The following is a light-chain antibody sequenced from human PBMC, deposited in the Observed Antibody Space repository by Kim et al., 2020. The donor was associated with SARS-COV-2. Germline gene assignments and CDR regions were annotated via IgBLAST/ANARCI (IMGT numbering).Light chain of an antibody. Sequence: VSPGERAALSCRASQSVTINLAWYQQRPGQAPRLLIYGASTRATGIPATFSGSGAGTQFSLTISSLQSEDFAVYYCQQYNNWPRTFGQGTKVDIK. CDR3: QQYNNWPRT. J-gene: IGKJ1*01. CDR2: GAS. V-gene: IGKV3-15*01. CDR1: QSVTIN.